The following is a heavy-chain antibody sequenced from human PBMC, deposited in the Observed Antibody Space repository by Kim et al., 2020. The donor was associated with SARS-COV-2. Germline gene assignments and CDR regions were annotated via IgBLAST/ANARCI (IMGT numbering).Heavy chain of an antibody. D-gene: IGHD2-21*02. J-gene: IGHJ4*02. CDR1: GGTFSSYA. CDR2: IIPIFGTA. Sequence: SVKVSCKASGGTFSSYAISWVRQAPGQGLEWMGGIIPIFGTANYAQKFQGRVTITADESTSTAYMELSSLRSEDTAVYYCARGRQQLVPDCGDCYVGYWGQGTLVTVSP. CDR3: ARGRQQLVPDCGDCYVGY. V-gene: IGHV1-69*13.